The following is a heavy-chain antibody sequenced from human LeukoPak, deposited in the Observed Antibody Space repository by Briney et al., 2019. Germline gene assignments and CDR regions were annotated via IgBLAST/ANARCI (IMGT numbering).Heavy chain of an antibody. V-gene: IGHV3-11*01. CDR3: ANRPGIAAAGTESSGSQLDY. D-gene: IGHD6-13*01. CDR2: ISSGGSTT. J-gene: IGHJ4*02. Sequence: GGSLRLSCAASGFTFSDHYMSWIRQAPGKGLECVSYISSGGSTTYYADSVKGRFTISRDNSKNTLYLQMNSLRAEDTAVYYCANRPGIAAAGTESSGSQLDYWGQGTLVTVSS. CDR1: GFTFSDHY.